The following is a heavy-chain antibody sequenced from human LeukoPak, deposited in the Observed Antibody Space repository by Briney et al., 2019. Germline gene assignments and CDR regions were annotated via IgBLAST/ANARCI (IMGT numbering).Heavy chain of an antibody. J-gene: IGHJ4*02. V-gene: IGHV3-21*01. D-gene: IGHD3-3*01. CDR3: AIDFGVGVKFDY. CDR2: ISISSSRGYI. CDR1: GFTLSTYN. Sequence: SGGSLRLSCAASGFTLSTYNMNWVRQAPGKGLEWVSSISISSSRGYIFYADSVKGRFTISSDDAKNSLYLQMNSLRAEDTAVYCGAIDFGVGVKFDYWGQGTRVSVSS.